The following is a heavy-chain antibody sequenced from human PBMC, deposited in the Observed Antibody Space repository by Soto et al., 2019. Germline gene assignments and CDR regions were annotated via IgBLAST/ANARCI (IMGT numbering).Heavy chain of an antibody. Sequence: VQLVESGGGLVQPGGSLRLSCAASGFTFSSYDMHWVRQATGKGLEWVSAIGTAGDTYYPGSVKGRFTISRENAKNSLYLQMNSLRAGDTAVYYCARVGVTTNAFDIWGQGTMVTVSS. J-gene: IGHJ3*02. V-gene: IGHV3-13*01. CDR2: IGTAGDT. CDR1: GFTFSSYD. D-gene: IGHD4-17*01. CDR3: ARVGVTTNAFDI.